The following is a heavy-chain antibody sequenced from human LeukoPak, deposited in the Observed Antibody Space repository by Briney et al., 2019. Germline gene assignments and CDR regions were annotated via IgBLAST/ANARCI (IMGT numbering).Heavy chain of an antibody. D-gene: IGHD3-9*01. CDR1: GGSISSYY. CDR3: ARGDILTGYYTFDY. CDR2: IYYRGST. Sequence: SETLSLTCTVSGGSISSYYWSWIRQPLGKGLEWIGYIYYRGSTNYNPSLKSRVTISVDTSKNQFSLKLSSVTAADTAVYYCARGDILTGYYTFDYWGQGTLVTVSS. J-gene: IGHJ4*02. V-gene: IGHV4-59*01.